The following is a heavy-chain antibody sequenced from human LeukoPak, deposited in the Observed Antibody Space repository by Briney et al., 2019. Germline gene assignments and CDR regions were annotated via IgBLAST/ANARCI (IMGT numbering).Heavy chain of an antibody. CDR2: IYHSGST. Sequence: NPSETLSLTCAVSGGSISSGGYSWSWIRQPPGKGLEWIGYIYHSGSTYYNPSLKSRVTISVDRSKNQFSLKLSSVTAADTAVYYCARARGGYFDYWGQGTLVTVSS. CDR3: ARARGGYFDY. D-gene: IGHD2-15*01. CDR1: GGSISSGGYS. J-gene: IGHJ4*02. V-gene: IGHV4-30-2*01.